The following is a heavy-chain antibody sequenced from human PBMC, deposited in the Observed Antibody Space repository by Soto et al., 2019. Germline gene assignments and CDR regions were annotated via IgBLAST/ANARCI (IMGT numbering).Heavy chain of an antibody. CDR1: GGSFSSSSYY. Sequence: SETLSLTCTVSGGSFSSSSYYWGWIRQPPGKGLEWIGSIYYSGSTYYNPSLKSRVTMSVDPSKNQFSLKLISVTAADTAVYYCARVFSDSSSFFDPWGQGTLVTVSS. CDR3: ARVFSDSSSFFDP. D-gene: IGHD6-13*01. CDR2: IYYSGST. J-gene: IGHJ5*02. V-gene: IGHV4-39*01.